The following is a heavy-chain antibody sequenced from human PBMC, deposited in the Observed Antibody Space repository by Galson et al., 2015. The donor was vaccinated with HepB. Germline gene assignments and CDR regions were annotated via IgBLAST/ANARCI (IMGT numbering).Heavy chain of an antibody. CDR3: SRDRDSAMVESFDY. CDR2: TYYRSEWYS. Sequence: CAISGDSVSSSSAAWNWIRQSPSRGLEWLGRTYYRSEWYSDYAVSVKSRITIKPDTSKNQFSLHLSSVTPEDTAVYYCSRDRDSAMVESFDYWGQGILVTVSS. CDR1: GDSVSSSSAA. V-gene: IGHV6-1*01. D-gene: IGHD5-18*01. J-gene: IGHJ4*02.